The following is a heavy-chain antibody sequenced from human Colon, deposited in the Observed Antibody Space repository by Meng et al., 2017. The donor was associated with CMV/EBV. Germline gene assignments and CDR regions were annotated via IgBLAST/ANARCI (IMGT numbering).Heavy chain of an antibody. CDR1: GNTCSDYI. CDR2: INPESNET. V-gene: IGHV1-2*06. CDR3: AKDWSGGSCFDY. Sequence: CKASGNTCSDYIIHWVRQAPGQGLEWIGRINPESNETRYANNLQDRATLTRDTSITTAYMELTDLTSNDTAIYYCAKDWSGGSCFDYWGQGTLVTVSS. D-gene: IGHD2-15*01. J-gene: IGHJ4*02.